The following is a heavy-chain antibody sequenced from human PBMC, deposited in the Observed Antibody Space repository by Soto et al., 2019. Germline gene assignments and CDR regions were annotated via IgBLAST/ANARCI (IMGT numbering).Heavy chain of an antibody. D-gene: IGHD6-13*01. CDR2: TYHSGTT. J-gene: IGHJ5*02. CDR3: AREVNSSPARGPNWFDP. V-gene: IGHV4-4*02. Sequence: QVQLQESGPGLVQPSGTLSLTCAVSGDSINNSHWWSWVRQTPGKGLKWLGETYHSGTTNYNASPKTRVTISIDKAKNQFSLKMNSVTAADTAVYYCAREVNSSPARGPNWFDPWGQGTLVTVSS. CDR1: GDSINNSHW.